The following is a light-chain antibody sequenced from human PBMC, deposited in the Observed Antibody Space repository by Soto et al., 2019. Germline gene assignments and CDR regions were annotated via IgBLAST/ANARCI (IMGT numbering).Light chain of an antibody. CDR1: SGDVGGYNY. CDR3: SSYTSNSARV. J-gene: IGLJ3*02. CDR2: EVT. Sequence: QSALTQPASVSGSPGQSITISCSGTSGDVGGYNYVSWYQQHPGKAPKLMIYEVTHRPSGVSDRFSGSKSGNTASLTISGLQAEDEADYYCSSYTSNSARVFGGGTKVTVL. V-gene: IGLV2-14*03.